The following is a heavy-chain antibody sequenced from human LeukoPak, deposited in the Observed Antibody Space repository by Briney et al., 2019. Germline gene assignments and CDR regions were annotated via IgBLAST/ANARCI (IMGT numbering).Heavy chain of an antibody. D-gene: IGHD2-21*01. V-gene: IGHV6-1*01. CDR1: GDSVSANSVA. Sequence: SQTLSLTCAIAGDSVSANSVAWNWIRQSPSRGLEWLGRTYYRSKWYNDYAVSVKSRITINPDTSKNQFSLQLNSVTPEDTAVYYCARGRIAYYGMDVWGQGTTVTVSS. J-gene: IGHJ6*02. CDR3: ARGRIAYYGMDV. CDR2: TYYRSKWYN.